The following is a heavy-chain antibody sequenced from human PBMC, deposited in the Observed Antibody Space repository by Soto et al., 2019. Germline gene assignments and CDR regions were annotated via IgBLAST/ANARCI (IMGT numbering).Heavy chain of an antibody. CDR3: AKGATGTWLDYYFDY. V-gene: IGHV3-23*01. Sequence: EVQVLESGGGLVQPGGSLRLSCEVSGLTISPYAMSLVRQAPGKGLEWVSAISGSGGSTYYADSVKGRFTISRDNSKNTLYLQMNSLRAEDTAVYYCAKGATGTWLDYYFDYWGQGTLVSVSS. CDR1: GLTISPYA. CDR2: ISGSGGST. D-gene: IGHD1-1*01. J-gene: IGHJ4*02.